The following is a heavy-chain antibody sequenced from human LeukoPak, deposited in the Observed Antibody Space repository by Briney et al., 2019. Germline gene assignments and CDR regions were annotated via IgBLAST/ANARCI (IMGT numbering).Heavy chain of an antibody. CDR2: IKSETDGGTT. V-gene: IGHV3-15*01. CDR1: GFTFSSAW. Sequence: PGRSLRLSCAASGFTFSSAWMSWVRQAPGKGLEWVGRIKSETDGGTTDYAAPVKGRFTISRDDSKDTLYLQMDSLKTEDTAVYYCTRDHYSSSFDWGQGSLLTVSS. D-gene: IGHD6-6*01. CDR3: TRDHYSSSFD. J-gene: IGHJ4*02.